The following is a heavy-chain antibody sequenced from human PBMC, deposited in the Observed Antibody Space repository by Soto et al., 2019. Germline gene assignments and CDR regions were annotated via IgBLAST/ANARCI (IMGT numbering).Heavy chain of an antibody. D-gene: IGHD3-9*01. J-gene: IGHJ4*02. CDR2: INHSGST. Sequence: SETLSLTCAVYGGSFSGYYWSWIRQPPGKGLEWIGEINHSGSTNYNPSLKSRVTISVDTSKNQFSLMLSSVTAADTAVYYCARGGGYDILTGYYDYWGQGTLVTVSS. V-gene: IGHV4-34*01. CDR3: ARGGGYDILTGYYDY. CDR1: GGSFSGYY.